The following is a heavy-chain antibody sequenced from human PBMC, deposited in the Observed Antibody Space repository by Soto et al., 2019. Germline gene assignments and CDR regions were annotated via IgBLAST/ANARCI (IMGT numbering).Heavy chain of an antibody. J-gene: IGHJ4*02. CDR2: ISGSGGST. D-gene: IGHD6-19*01. V-gene: IGHV3-23*01. CDR3: AKERRIAVAGTRYYFDY. Sequence: SGGSLRLSCAASGFTFSSYAMSWVRQAPGKGLEWVSAISGSGGSTYYADSVKGRFTISRDNSKNTLYLQMNSLRAEDTAVYYCAKERRIAVAGTRYYFDYWGQGTLVTVSS. CDR1: GFTFSSYA.